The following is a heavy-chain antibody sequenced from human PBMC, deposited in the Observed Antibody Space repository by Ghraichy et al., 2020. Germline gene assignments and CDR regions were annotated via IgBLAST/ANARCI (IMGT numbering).Heavy chain of an antibody. CDR2: MYYTGST. D-gene: IGHD6-6*01. Sequence: SETLSLTCTVSGGSISRYYWNWIRQPPGKGLEWIGNMYYTGSTNYNPSLKSRVTISIDTSKNQFSLKLRSVTAADTAVYYCARGVAARLIDQAFDYWGQGTLVTGSS. J-gene: IGHJ4*02. CDR1: GGSISRYY. V-gene: IGHV4-59*01. CDR3: ARGVAARLIDQAFDY.